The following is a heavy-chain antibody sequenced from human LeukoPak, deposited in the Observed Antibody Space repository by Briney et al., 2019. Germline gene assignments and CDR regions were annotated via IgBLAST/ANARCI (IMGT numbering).Heavy chain of an antibody. J-gene: IGHJ4*02. D-gene: IGHD4-17*01. CDR2: IYSGGTT. CDR3: ARVMDYGLYYFDY. V-gene: IGHV3-23*03. Sequence: GGSLRLSCAASGFTFSSYAMSWVRQAPGKGLEWVSVIYSGGTTYYADSVKGRFTISRDNSKNTLYLQMNSLRAEDTAVYYCARVMDYGLYYFDYWGQGTLVTVSS. CDR1: GFTFSSYA.